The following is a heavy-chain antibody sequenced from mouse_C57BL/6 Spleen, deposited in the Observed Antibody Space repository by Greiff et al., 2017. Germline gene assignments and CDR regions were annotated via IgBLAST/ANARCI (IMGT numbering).Heavy chain of an antibody. J-gene: IGHJ2*01. CDR1: GYTFTSYW. D-gene: IGHD2-3*01. CDR3: ERGGLLPYYFDY. Sequence: QVQLQQPGAELVRPGSSVKLSCKASGYTFTSYWMHWVKQRPIQGLEWIGNIDPSDSETHYNQKFKDKATLTVDKSSSTAYMQLSSLTSEDSAVYYCERGGLLPYYFDYWGQGTTLTVSS. V-gene: IGHV1-52*01. CDR2: IDPSDSET.